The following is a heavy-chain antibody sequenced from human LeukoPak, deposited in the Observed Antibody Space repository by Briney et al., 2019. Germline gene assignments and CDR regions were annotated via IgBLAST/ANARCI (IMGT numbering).Heavy chain of an antibody. J-gene: IGHJ6*03. D-gene: IGHD5-12*01. CDR1: GFTFSSYA. V-gene: IGHV3-23*01. Sequence: GGSLRLSCAASGFTFSSYAMSWVRQAPGKGLEWVSAISGSGGSTYYADSVKGRFTISRDNSKNTLYVQMNSLRAEDMAVYYCAKGSRATAPYYYYYMDVWGKGTTVTVSS. CDR2: ISGSGGST. CDR3: AKGSRATAPYYYYYMDV.